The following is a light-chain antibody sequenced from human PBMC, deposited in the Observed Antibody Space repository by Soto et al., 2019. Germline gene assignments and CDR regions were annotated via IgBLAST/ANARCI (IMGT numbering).Light chain of an antibody. CDR3: QQYNTYSRT. V-gene: IGKV1-5*03. J-gene: IGKJ2*01. CDR1: QSISTW. CDR2: KAS. Sequence: DIPMTQSPSTLSASVGDRVTITCRASQSISTWLAWYQQKPGKAPNILIYKASSLESGVPSRFSGSGSATEFALAISSLQSDYFAAYYCQQYNTYSRTFGQGTKLEIK.